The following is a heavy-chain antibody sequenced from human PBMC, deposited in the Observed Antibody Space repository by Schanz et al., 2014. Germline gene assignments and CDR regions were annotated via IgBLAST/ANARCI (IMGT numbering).Heavy chain of an antibody. D-gene: IGHD3-10*01. CDR1: TFTFSSDW. J-gene: IGHJ3*02. CDR3: AKGRLGELSAFDI. CDR2: ISASGGDT. Sequence: EVQLLESGGGLVQPGGSLRLSCAASTFTFSSDWMSWVRQAPGKGLEWLSVISASGGDTYYADSVKGRFTISRDNSKNTLYLQMNSLRAEDTAVYYCAKGRLGELSAFDIWGQGTMVTVSS. V-gene: IGHV3-23*01.